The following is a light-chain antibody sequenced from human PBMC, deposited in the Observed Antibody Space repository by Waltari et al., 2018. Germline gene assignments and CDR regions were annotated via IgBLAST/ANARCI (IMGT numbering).Light chain of an antibody. Sequence: QSALTQPASVSGSPGQSISISCTGSNNDIGAYNYVSWYQQYPGKAPKVLIFDVDNRPSGISNRFSGSKSGNTASLTISGLQAEDEADYFCSSYTRSTTLVFGEGTKLTVL. CDR3: SSYTRSTTLV. CDR1: NNDIGAYNY. V-gene: IGLV2-14*03. CDR2: DVD. J-gene: IGLJ2*01.